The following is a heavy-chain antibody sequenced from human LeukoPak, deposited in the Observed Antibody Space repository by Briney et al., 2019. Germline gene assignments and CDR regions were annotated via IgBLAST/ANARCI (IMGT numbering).Heavy chain of an antibody. CDR2: IYYSGST. CDR1: GGSISSSSYY. CDR3: ARDTGGSGTPFGY. D-gene: IGHD3-10*01. J-gene: IGHJ4*02. V-gene: IGHV4-39*07. Sequence: SETLSLTCTVSGGSISSSSYYWGWIRQPPGKGLEWIGSIYYSGSTYYNPSLKSRVTISVDTSKNQFSLKLSSVTAADTAVYYCARDTGGSGTPFGYWGQGTLVTVSS.